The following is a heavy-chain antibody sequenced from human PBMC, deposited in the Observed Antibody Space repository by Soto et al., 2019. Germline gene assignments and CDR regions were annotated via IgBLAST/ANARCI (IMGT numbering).Heavy chain of an antibody. CDR3: ARFVVVPAGLDY. V-gene: IGHV4-39*01. Sequence: SETLSLTCTVSYGSISVSNVFWYWVRQPPGKGLEWIVNIDYSGTAYFNPSLGTRVTFPVDTSKNQFSLTLYSVTAADTAVYYCARFVVVPAGLDYWGQGTLVTVSS. D-gene: IGHD2-2*01. CDR2: IDYSGTA. CDR1: YGSISVSNVF. J-gene: IGHJ4*02.